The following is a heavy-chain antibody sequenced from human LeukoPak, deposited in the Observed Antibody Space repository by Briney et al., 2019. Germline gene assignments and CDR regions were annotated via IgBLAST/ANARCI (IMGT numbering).Heavy chain of an antibody. D-gene: IGHD4-17*01. CDR2: IYSGGST. Sequence: GGSLRLSCAASGFTVSSNYMSWVRQAPGKGLEWVSVIYSGGSTYYADSVKGRFTISRDNSKNTLYLQMNSLGAEDTAVYYCARDPTIYGDYGYYYYGMDVWGQGTTVTVSS. CDR1: GFTVSSNY. V-gene: IGHV3-53*01. CDR3: ARDPTIYGDYGYYYYGMDV. J-gene: IGHJ6*02.